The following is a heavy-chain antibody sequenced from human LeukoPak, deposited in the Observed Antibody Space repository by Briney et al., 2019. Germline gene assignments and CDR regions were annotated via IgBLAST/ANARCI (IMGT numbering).Heavy chain of an antibody. CDR1: VFTFSNYA. CDR3: ARVGALSSSWLLY. CDR2: ISSRGGTL. D-gene: IGHD6-13*01. Sequence: TGGSLRLSCAASVFTFSNYAMTWVRQAPGKGLEWVSSISSRGGTLYYTDSVKGRFTISRDNAKNSLYLQMNSLRAEDTAVYYCARVGALSSSWLLYWGQGTLVTVSS. J-gene: IGHJ4*02. V-gene: IGHV3-48*03.